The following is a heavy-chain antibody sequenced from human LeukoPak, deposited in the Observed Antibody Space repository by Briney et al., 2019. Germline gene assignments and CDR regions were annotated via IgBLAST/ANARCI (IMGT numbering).Heavy chain of an antibody. J-gene: IGHJ6*02. CDR3: KRDANHYGGMDV. CDR2: ITSTSDTI. V-gene: IGHV3-48*04. Sequence: PGGSLRLSCEAPGFTFSDYSMNWVRQAPGEGLEWLSYITSTSDTIYYADSVKGRFTITRDSAKNTLYLEMNSLRVEDTAVYYCKRDANHYGGMDVWGQGPTVTVSS. CDR1: GFTFSDYS.